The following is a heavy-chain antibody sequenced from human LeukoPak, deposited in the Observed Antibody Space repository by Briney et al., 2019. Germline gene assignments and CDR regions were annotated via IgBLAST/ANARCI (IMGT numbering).Heavy chain of an antibody. CDR3: ARDQEGFDY. CDR1: GGTFSRYA. Sequence: ASVKVSCKASGGTFSRYAISWVRQAPGQGLEWMGMIYPRDGSTSYAQKFQGRVTVTRDTSTSTVHMELSGLRSEDTAVYYCARDQEGFDYWGQGTLVTVSS. CDR2: IYPRDGST. J-gene: IGHJ4*02. V-gene: IGHV1-46*01.